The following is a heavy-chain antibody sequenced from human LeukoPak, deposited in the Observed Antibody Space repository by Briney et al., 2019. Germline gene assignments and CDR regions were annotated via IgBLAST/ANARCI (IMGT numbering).Heavy chain of an antibody. Sequence: PGGSLRLSCAASGFTFSSYEMNWVRQAPGKGPEWVSYISSSGSTIYYADSVKGRFTISRDNAKNSLYLQMNSLRAEDTAVYYCASFLSSGYYQTWYDPWGQGTLVTVSS. CDR3: ASFLSSGYYQTWYDP. J-gene: IGHJ5*02. V-gene: IGHV3-48*03. D-gene: IGHD3-22*01. CDR1: GFTFSSYE. CDR2: ISSSGSTI.